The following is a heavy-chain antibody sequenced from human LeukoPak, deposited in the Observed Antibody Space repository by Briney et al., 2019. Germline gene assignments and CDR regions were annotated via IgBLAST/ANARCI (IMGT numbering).Heavy chain of an antibody. CDR1: GGTFSSYA. D-gene: IGHD3-22*01. Sequence: SVTVSCKASGGTFSSYAISWVRQAPGQGLEWMGGIIPIFGTANYAQKFQGRVTITADESTSTAYMELSSLRSEDTAVYYCARDPNYYDSSGYRPFDYWGQGTLVTVSS. CDR3: ARDPNYYDSSGYRPFDY. J-gene: IGHJ4*02. V-gene: IGHV1-69*01. CDR2: IIPIFGTA.